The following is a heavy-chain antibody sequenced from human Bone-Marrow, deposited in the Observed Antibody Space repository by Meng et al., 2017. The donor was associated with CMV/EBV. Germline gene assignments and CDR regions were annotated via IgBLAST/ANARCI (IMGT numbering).Heavy chain of an antibody. CDR1: GYTFTSYD. V-gene: IGHV1-8*01. Sequence: ASVKVSCKASGYTFTSYDINWVRQATGQGLEWMGWMNPNSGDTGYAQNFQGRVTMTRNTSISTAYMELSSLRSDDTAVYYCATTYYYDSSAFLLPRNWGQGTLVTVSS. CDR3: ATTYYYDSSAFLLPRN. D-gene: IGHD3-22*01. J-gene: IGHJ4*02. CDR2: MNPNSGDT.